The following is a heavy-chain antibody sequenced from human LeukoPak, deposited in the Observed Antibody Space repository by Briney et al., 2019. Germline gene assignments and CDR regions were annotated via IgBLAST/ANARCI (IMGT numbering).Heavy chain of an antibody. CDR3: ERDRSRYFDY. CDR1: GYTFTGYY. J-gene: IGHJ4*02. D-gene: IGHD3-16*02. V-gene: IGHV1-2*02. Sequence: ASVKVSCKTSGYTFTGYYMHWVRQAPGQGLEWMGWINPSSGGTDYAQKFQGRVTMTRDTSISTVYMELSRLRSDDTAVYYCERDRSRYFDYWGQGTLVTVSS. CDR2: INPSSGGT.